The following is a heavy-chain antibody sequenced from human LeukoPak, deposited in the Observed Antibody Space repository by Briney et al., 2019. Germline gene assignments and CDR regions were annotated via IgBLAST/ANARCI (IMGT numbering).Heavy chain of an antibody. Sequence: GGSLRLSCAASGFTFSSYSMNWVRQAPGKGLEWVSSISSSSSYIYYADSVKGRFTISRDNAKNSLYLQTNSLRAEDTAVYYCARNYYGSGSYYYWGQGTLVTVSS. CDR2: ISSSSSYI. CDR3: ARNYYGSGSYYY. CDR1: GFTFSSYS. J-gene: IGHJ4*02. V-gene: IGHV3-21*01. D-gene: IGHD3-10*01.